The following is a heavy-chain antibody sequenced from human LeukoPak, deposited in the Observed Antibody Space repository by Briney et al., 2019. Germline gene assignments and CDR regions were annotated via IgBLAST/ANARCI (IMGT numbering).Heavy chain of an antibody. D-gene: IGHD3-10*01. CDR1: GYTFTGYY. CDR2: INPNSGGT. Sequence: ASVKVSCKASGYTFTGYYMHWVRQAPGQGLEWMGWINPNSGGTNYAQKFQGRVTMTRDTSISTAYMELSRLRSDDTAVYYCARNVATYYYGSGSYGYWVQGTLVTVSS. V-gene: IGHV1-2*02. J-gene: IGHJ4*02. CDR3: ARNVATYYYGSGSYGY.